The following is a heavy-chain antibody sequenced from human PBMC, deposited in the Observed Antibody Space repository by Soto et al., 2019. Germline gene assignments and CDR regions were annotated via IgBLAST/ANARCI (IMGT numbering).Heavy chain of an antibody. Sequence: GGSLRLSCAASGFTFSSYWMHWVRQAPGKGLEWVSLISWDGGSTYYADSVKGRFTISRDNSKNSLYLQMNSLRTEDTALYYCAKDTQSRYYDFWSGYSSKAYYYYGMDVWGQGTTVTVSS. CDR3: AKDTQSRYYDFWSGYSSKAYYYYGMDV. CDR2: ISWDGGST. D-gene: IGHD3-3*01. J-gene: IGHJ6*02. CDR1: GFTFSSYW. V-gene: IGHV3-43*01.